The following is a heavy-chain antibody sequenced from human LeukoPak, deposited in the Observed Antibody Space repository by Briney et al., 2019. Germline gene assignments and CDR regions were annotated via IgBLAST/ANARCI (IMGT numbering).Heavy chain of an antibody. V-gene: IGHV3-23*01. Sequence: GGSLRLSCAASGFIFSSYAMSWVRQAPGKGLEWVSAISGSGGSTYYADSVKGRFTISRDNSKNTLYLQMNSLRVEDTALYYCAKGIRQLGNYYYYMDVWGKGTTVTVSS. CDR1: GFIFSSYA. CDR2: ISGSGGST. J-gene: IGHJ6*03. D-gene: IGHD7-27*01. CDR3: AKGIRQLGNYYYYMDV.